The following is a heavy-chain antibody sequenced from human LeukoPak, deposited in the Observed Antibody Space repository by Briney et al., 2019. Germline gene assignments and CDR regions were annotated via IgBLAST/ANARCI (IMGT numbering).Heavy chain of an antibody. J-gene: IGHJ4*02. CDR2: IYYSGST. CDR1: GGSISSYY. CDR3: ARARYSSSWVDY. Sequence: SETLSLTCTVSGGSISSYYRSWIRQPPGKGLEWIGYIYYSGSTNYNPSLKSRVTISVDTSKNQFSLKLSSVTAADTAVYYCARARYSSSWVDYWGQGTLVTVSS. D-gene: IGHD6-13*01. V-gene: IGHV4-59*13.